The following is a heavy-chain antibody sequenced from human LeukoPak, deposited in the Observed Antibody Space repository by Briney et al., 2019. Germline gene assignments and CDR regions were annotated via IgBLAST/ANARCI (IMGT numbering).Heavy chain of an antibody. V-gene: IGHV3-30*18. CDR2: ISYDGSNK. J-gene: IGHJ4*02. CDR3: AKDLSIAAAHSPY. CDR1: GFTFSSYG. D-gene: IGHD6-13*01. Sequence: GSLRLSCAASGFTFSSYGMRWVLQAPGKGLEWVAVISYDGSNKYYADSVKGRFTISRDNSKNTLYLQMNSLRAEDTAVYYCAKDLSIAAAHSPYWGQGTLVTVSS.